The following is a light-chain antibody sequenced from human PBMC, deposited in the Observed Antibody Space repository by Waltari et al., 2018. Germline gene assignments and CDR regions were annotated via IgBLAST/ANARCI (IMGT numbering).Light chain of an antibody. CDR2: SAS. J-gene: IGKJ2*01. V-gene: IGKV4-1*01. CDR1: QSGINSPNNKNY. Sequence: DIVMTQSPDSLAVSLGARATTNCRSSQSGINSPNNKNYLAWYQQKAGQPPKLLIYSASTRESGVPDRFSGSGSGTDFTLTISSLQAEDVAVYYCQQYYSTPPYTFGQGTKLEIK. CDR3: QQYYSTPPYT.